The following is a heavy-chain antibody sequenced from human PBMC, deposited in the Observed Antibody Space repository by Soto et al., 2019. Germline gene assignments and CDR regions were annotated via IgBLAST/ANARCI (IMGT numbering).Heavy chain of an antibody. CDR2: ISGDGVTT. V-gene: IGHV3-74*01. CDR1: GFPFSSYW. Sequence: EVQLVESGGDLVQRGGSLRLSCAASGFPFSSYWMHWVRHTPGKGLDWVARISGDGVTTYYADSVTGRFTVSRDNAKNTLSLQISGLRAEDTAVYYCARDYSGLLTGSYTDSGGQGPLVSVPS. CDR3: ARDYSGLLTGSYTDS. D-gene: IGHD3-9*01. J-gene: IGHJ4*02.